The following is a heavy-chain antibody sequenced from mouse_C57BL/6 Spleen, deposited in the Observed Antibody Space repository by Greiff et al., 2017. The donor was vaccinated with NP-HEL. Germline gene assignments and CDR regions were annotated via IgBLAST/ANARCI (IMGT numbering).Heavy chain of an antibody. CDR1: GYSITSGYY. D-gene: IGHD1-1*01. J-gene: IGHJ1*03. Sequence: DVKLQESGPGLVKPSQSLSLTCSVTGYSITSGYYWNWIRQFPGNKLEWMGYISYDGSNNYNPSLKNRISITRDTSKNQFFLKLNSVTTEDTATYYCARDYYYGSSYGFDVWGTGTTVTVSS. V-gene: IGHV3-6*01. CDR3: ARDYYYGSSYGFDV. CDR2: ISYDGSN.